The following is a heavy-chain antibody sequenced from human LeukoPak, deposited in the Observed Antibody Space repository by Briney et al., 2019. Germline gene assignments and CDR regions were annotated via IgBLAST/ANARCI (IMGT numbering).Heavy chain of an antibody. V-gene: IGHV4-4*02. CDR2: IYLYGTT. J-gene: IGHJ6*02. Sequence: SESLSLTCSVSIGSISSSKWWSWVRQSPVKGLEWIGEIYLYGTTNYNPSFTSRVTMSVDRSRNQFSLKLTSVTAADTAVYYCARQKWEQQGRDYYFNGLDVWGPGTTVIVSS. CDR1: IGSISSSKW. D-gene: IGHD1/OR15-1a*01. CDR3: ARQKWEQQGRDYYFNGLDV.